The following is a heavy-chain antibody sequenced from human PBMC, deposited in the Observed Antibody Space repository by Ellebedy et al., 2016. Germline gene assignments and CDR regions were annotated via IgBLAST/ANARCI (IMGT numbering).Heavy chain of an antibody. J-gene: IGHJ4*02. CDR3: ARVPGDY. D-gene: IGHD3-10*01. Sequence: GESLKISCAASGFTFNTYSMNWVRQAPGKGLEWVSSISSTSTYIYNADSVKGRFTISRDNAKNSLYLQMNSLRAEDTAVYYCARVPGDYWGQGTLVTVSS. CDR1: GFTFNTYS. V-gene: IGHV3-21*06. CDR2: ISSTSTYI.